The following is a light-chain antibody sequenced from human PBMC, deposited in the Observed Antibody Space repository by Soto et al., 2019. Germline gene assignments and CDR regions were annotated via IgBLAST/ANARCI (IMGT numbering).Light chain of an antibody. Sequence: DIQLTQSPSFLSASVGDRVTITCRASQGISSYLAWYQQKPGKAPKLLIYAASTLQSGVPSRFSGSGSGTEFTLTISSLQPEDFATYYCQQLNSYLVGFGQGTKLEIK. V-gene: IGKV1-9*01. CDR3: QQLNSYLVG. CDR2: AAS. CDR1: QGISSY. J-gene: IGKJ2*01.